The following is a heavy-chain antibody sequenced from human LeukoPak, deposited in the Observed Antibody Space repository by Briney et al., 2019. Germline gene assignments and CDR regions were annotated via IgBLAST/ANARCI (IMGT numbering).Heavy chain of an antibody. V-gene: IGHV3-7*01. CDR3: ARANYYGSGSYRYYYYGMDV. CDR2: IKQDGSEK. J-gene: IGHJ6*02. CDR1: GFTFSSYW. D-gene: IGHD3-10*01. Sequence: GGSLRLSCAASGFTFSSYWMSWVRQAPGKGLEWVANIKQDGSEKYYVDSVKGRFTISRDNAKNSLHLQMNSLRAEDTAVYYCARANYYGSGSYRYYYYGMDVWGQGTTVTVSS.